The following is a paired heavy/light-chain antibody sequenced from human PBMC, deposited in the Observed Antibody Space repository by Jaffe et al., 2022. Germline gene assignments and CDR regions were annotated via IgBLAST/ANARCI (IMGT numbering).Light chain of an antibody. CDR2: DAF. Sequence: EIVLTQSPGTLSLSPGESATLSCRASQNLISGYLAWFQQKPGQAPRLLIYDAFSRATGIPYRFSGSGSGTDFTLTISRLEPEDSAVYYCQQYGSSPRTFGQGTKVEIK. V-gene: IGKV3-20*01. CDR1: QNLISGY. CDR3: QQYGSSPRT. J-gene: IGKJ1*01.
Heavy chain of an antibody. Sequence: EVKLVESGGGLVKPGGSLRLSCAASGVTFSAYSLNWVRQAPGKGLEWVSSISNSTSYIYYIDSVKGRFTISRDNARNSLYLQMNSLKAEDTALYYCAINRCTRTTCHSTPLDYWGQGTLVTVSS. D-gene: IGHD2-2*01. V-gene: IGHV3-21*01. CDR1: GVTFSAYS. J-gene: IGHJ4*02. CDR2: ISNSTSYI. CDR3: AINRCTRTTCHSTPLDY.